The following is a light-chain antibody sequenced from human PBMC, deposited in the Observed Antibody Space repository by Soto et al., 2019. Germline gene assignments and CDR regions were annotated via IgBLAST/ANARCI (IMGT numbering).Light chain of an antibody. Sequence: DIQMTQSPSSLSASVGDRVTITCRASQSIGSWSAWYQQKPGKAPKLLIYDVSRLESGVPSRFSGSGSGTDFTLTIGSLQPDDFATYYCQQSYSTPITFGQGTRLAIK. J-gene: IGKJ5*01. CDR2: DVS. CDR3: QQSYSTPIT. V-gene: IGKV1-39*01. CDR1: QSIGSW.